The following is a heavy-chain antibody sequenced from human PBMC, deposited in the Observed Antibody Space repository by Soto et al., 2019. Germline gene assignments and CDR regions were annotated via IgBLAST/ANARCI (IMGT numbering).Heavy chain of an antibody. Sequence: QITLKESGPTLVKPTQTLTLPCTFPGFSLSTSGVGVDWIRQPPGKALEWLALLYWDDDKRYSPSLKSRLTITKDTSKNQVVLTMTNMDPVDTATYYCAHPLGYWSGGSCFGSVGFDYWGQGTLVTVSS. CDR3: AHPLGYWSGGSCFGSVGFDY. CDR2: LYWDDDK. J-gene: IGHJ4*02. CDR1: GFSLSTSGVG. V-gene: IGHV2-5*02. D-gene: IGHD2-15*01.